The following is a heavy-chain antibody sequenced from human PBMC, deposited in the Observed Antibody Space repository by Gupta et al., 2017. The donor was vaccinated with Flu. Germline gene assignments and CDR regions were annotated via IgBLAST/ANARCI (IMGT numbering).Heavy chain of an antibody. J-gene: IGHJ3*02. V-gene: IGHV4-34*01. CDR1: GGSFSTYY. D-gene: IGHD1-26*01. Sequence: QVQLQQWGAGLLKPSATLSLTCAVYGGSFSTYYWSWIRQPPGKGLEWIGEINYSGDTYYNPSLKSRVTISIDTSKNQLSLKLISVTAADSAVYYCARGRQVGLADGPFDIWGQGTMVTVSS. CDR2: INYSGDT. CDR3: ARGRQVGLADGPFDI.